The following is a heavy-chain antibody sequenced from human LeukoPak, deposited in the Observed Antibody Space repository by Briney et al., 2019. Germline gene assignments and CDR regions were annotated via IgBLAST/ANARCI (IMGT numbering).Heavy chain of an antibody. CDR3: ASRIVGEDYYGSGSYYPS. D-gene: IGHD3-10*01. Sequence: ASVKVSCKASGYTFTSYGISLVRQAPGQGLEWMGWISAYNGNTNYAQKLQGRVTMTTDTSTSTAYMELRSLRSDDTAVYYCASRIVGEDYYGSGSYYPSWGQGTLVTVSS. CDR1: GYTFTSYG. J-gene: IGHJ4*02. CDR2: ISAYNGNT. V-gene: IGHV1-18*01.